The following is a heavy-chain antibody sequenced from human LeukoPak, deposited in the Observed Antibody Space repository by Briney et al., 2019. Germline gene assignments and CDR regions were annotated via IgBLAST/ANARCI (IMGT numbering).Heavy chain of an antibody. D-gene: IGHD5-18*01. Sequence: GASVKVSCKASGYTFTSYGILWVRQAPGQGLEWMGWISTFNGNTNYAQKIQGRVTMTTDTSTSTAYMELRSLRSDDTAVYYCARDLSPLIQLASDYWGQGTLVTVSS. CDR1: GYTFTSYG. CDR2: ISTFNGNT. J-gene: IGHJ4*02. CDR3: ARDLSPLIQLASDY. V-gene: IGHV1-18*01.